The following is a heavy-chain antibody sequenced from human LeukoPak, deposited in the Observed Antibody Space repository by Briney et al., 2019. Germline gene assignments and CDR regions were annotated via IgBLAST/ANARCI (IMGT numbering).Heavy chain of an antibody. J-gene: IGHJ4*02. Sequence: ASVKVSCKASGYTFTSYGISWVRQAPGQGLEWMGWISAYNGNTNYAQKLQGRVTMTTDTSTSTACMELRSLRSDDTAVYYCAREVWFGELSERTLDYWGQGTLVTVSS. D-gene: IGHD3-10*01. CDR1: GYTFTSYG. CDR3: AREVWFGELSERTLDY. CDR2: ISAYNGNT. V-gene: IGHV1-18*01.